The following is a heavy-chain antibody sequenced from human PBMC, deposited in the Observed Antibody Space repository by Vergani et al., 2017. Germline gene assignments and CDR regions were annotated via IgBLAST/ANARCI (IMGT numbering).Heavy chain of an antibody. CDR2: INHSGST. Sequence: QVQLQQWGAGLLKPSETLSLTCAVYGGSFSGYYWSWIRQPPGKGLEWIGEINHSGSTNYNPSLKSRVTISVDTSKNQFSLKLSSVTAADTAVYSCARGRDSSRYYYYYYMDVWGKGTTVTVSS. V-gene: IGHV4-34*01. CDR1: GGSFSGYY. CDR3: ARGRDSSRYYYYYYMDV. J-gene: IGHJ6*03. D-gene: IGHD5-18*01.